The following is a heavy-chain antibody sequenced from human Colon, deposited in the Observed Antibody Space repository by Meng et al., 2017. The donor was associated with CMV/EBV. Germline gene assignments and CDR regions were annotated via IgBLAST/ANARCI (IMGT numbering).Heavy chain of an antibody. V-gene: IGHV3-23*01. J-gene: IGHJ4*02. CDR1: GCTFSSYA. CDR3: AKVSGEYCSSDNCNMKQGGFDY. D-gene: IGHD2-2*02. CDR2: ISGSTFTI. Sequence: EVQMLESGGGLVQPGGSLRLSCAASGCTFSSYAMSWVRQAPGKGLEWVSTISGSTFTIYYADSVKGRFTISRDNSRNTLHLQMSSLRADDTAVYYCAKVSGEYCSSDNCNMKQGGFDYWGQGTMVTVS.